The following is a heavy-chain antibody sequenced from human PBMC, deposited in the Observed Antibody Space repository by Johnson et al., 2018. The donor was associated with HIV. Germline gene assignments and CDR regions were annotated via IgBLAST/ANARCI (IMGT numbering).Heavy chain of an antibody. D-gene: IGHD2-15*01. CDR3: ARGLDIFDI. CDR2: ISAGGGPT. J-gene: IGHJ3*02. CDR1: GFTFSTFA. Sequence: VQLVESGGGLVQPGGSLRLSCAASGFTFSTFAMSWVRQAPGKGLEWVSGISAGGGPTYYGDSVKGRFTVSRDNSKNTVYLHMDSLRVEDTAVYYCARGLDIFDIWGQGTLVTVSS. V-gene: IGHV3-23*04.